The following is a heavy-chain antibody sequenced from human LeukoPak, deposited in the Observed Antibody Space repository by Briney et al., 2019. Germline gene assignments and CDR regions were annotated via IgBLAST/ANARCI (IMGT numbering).Heavy chain of an antibody. J-gene: IGHJ4*02. CDR1: GGSISTSSYY. CDR3: AAPDILTGLKSFDY. V-gene: IGHV4-39*01. Sequence: SETLSLTCTVSGGSISTSSYYWGWIRQPPGKRLEWIGSIYYSGSTYYNPSLKSRVTISVDTSKNQFSLKLSSVTAADTAVYYCAAPDILTGLKSFDYWGQGTLVTVSS. CDR2: IYYSGST. D-gene: IGHD3-9*01.